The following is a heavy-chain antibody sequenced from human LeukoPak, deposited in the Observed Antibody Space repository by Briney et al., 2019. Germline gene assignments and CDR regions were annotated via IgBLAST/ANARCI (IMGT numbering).Heavy chain of an antibody. CDR1: GGSISSYY. D-gene: IGHD3-10*01. Sequence: SETLSLTCTVFGGSISSYYWSWIRQPAGKGLEWIGRMYTSGSTNYNPSLKSRVTMSVDTSKNQFSLKLSSVTAADTAVYYCARDTGYYFGPGNYLYYLDYWGQGTLVTVSS. CDR2: MYTSGST. V-gene: IGHV4-4*07. CDR3: ARDTGYYFGPGNYLYYLDY. J-gene: IGHJ4*02.